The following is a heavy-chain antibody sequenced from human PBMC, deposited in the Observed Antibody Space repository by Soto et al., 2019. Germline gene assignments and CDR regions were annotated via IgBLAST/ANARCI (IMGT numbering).Heavy chain of an antibody. V-gene: IGHV1-18*01. J-gene: IGHJ6*02. CDR2: ISAYNGNT. CDR1: GYTFTSYG. Sequence: ASVKVSCKASGYTFTSYGISWVRHAPGQGLEWMGWISAYNGNTNYAQKLQGRVTMTTDTSTSTAYMELRSLRSDDTAVYYCARGYSSSWYGMGDYYYGMDVWGQGTTVTVSS. D-gene: IGHD6-13*01. CDR3: ARGYSSSWYGMGDYYYGMDV.